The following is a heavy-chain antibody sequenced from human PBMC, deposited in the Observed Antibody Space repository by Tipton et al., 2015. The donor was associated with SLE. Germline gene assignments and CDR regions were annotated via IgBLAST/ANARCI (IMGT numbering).Heavy chain of an antibody. CDR3: ASEYDFWSGWPENYYGMDV. Sequence: GSLRLSCAASGIIFSSYSMNWVRQAPGKGLEWVSYISSSSRTIYYADSVKGRFTISRDNAKKSLYLQMNSLRAEDTAVYYCASEYDFWSGWPENYYGMDVWGQGTTVTVSS. CDR2: ISSSSRTI. D-gene: IGHD3-3*01. V-gene: IGHV3-48*01. CDR1: GIIFSSYS. J-gene: IGHJ6*02.